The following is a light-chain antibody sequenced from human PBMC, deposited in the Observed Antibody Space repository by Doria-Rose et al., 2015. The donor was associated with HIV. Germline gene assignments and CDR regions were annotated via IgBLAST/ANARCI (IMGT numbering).Light chain of an antibody. V-gene: IGKV4-1*01. CDR1: QSLLYTSKNY. J-gene: IGKJ3*01. CDR2: WAS. Sequence: EIVMTQSPESLGMSLGERATLNCKSNQSLLYTSKNYLAWYLQKPGQPPKLLIYWASTRQSGVPARFSGSGSGTDFTRTISSLEAEDVAVYYCQQCYDTPSFGPGTTVDIK. CDR3: QQCYDTPS.